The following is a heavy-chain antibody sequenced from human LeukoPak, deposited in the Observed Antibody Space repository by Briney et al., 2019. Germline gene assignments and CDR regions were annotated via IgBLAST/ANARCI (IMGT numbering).Heavy chain of an antibody. CDR1: GVSLSTSGVG. CDR3: AHTLRFLEWLLFSYFDY. V-gene: IGHV2-5*01. D-gene: IGHD3-3*01. J-gene: IGHJ4*02. CDR2: LYWNDDK. Sequence: SGPTLVKPTQTLTLTCTFSGVSLSTSGVGVGWIRQPPGKALEWLAPLYWNDDKRYSPSLKSRLTITKDTSKNQVVLTMTNMDPVDTATYYCAHTLRFLEWLLFSYFDYWGQGTLVTVSS.